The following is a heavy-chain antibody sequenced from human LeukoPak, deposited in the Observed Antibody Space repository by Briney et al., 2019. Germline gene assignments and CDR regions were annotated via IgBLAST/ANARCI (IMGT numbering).Heavy chain of an antibody. CDR2: INHSGST. Sequence: SETLSLTCAVYGGSFSGYYWSWIRQPPGKGLEWIGEINHSGSTNYNPSLKSRVTISVDTSKNQFSLKLSSVTAADTAVYYCARAPRFDPWGQGTLVTVSS. J-gene: IGHJ5*02. CDR3: ARAPRFDP. V-gene: IGHV4-34*01. CDR1: GGSFSGYY.